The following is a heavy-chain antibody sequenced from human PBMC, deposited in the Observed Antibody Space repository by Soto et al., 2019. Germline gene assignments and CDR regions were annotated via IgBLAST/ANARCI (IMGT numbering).Heavy chain of an antibody. CDR3: ARDNDYYDSSGYFYYFDY. Sequence: GGSLRLSCAASGFTFSSYGMHWVRQAPGKGLEWVAVIWYDGSNKYYADSVKGRFTISRDNSKNTLYLQMNSLRAEDTAVYYWARDNDYYDSSGYFYYFDYWGQGTLVTVSS. V-gene: IGHV3-33*01. CDR2: IWYDGSNK. J-gene: IGHJ4*02. CDR1: GFTFSSYG. D-gene: IGHD3-22*01.